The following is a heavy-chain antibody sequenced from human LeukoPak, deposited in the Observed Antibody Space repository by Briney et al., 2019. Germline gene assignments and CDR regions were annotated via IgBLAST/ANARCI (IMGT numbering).Heavy chain of an antibody. CDR3: ARDGYIYVTDY. J-gene: IGHJ4*02. CDR1: GGSISSGSYY. CDR2: IYHSGST. V-gene: IGHV4-61*01. D-gene: IGHD5-18*01. Sequence: SQTLSLTCTVSGGSISSGSYYWSWIRQPPGKGLEWIVYIYHSGSTNYNPSLKSRVTISVDTSKNQFSLKLSSVTAADTAVYYCARDGYIYVTDYWGQGTLVTVSS.